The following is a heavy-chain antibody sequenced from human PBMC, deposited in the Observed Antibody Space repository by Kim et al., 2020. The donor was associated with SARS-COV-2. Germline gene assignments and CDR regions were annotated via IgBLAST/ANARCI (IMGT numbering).Heavy chain of an antibody. CDR1: GFTFSSYW. CDR3: ARETVLLWFGEPR. V-gene: IGHV3-7*01. CDR2: IKQDGSEK. D-gene: IGHD3-10*01. J-gene: IGHJ4*02. Sequence: GGSLRLSCAASGFTFSSYWMSWVRQAPGKGLEWVANIKQDGSEKYYVDSVKGRFTISRDNAKNSLYLQMNSLRAEDTAVYYCARETVLLWFGEPRRGQGTLVTVSS.